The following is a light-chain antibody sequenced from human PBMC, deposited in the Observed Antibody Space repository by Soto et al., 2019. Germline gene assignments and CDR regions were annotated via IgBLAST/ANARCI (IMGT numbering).Light chain of an antibody. J-gene: IGLJ1*01. CDR3: SSYTSATTYV. CDR2: DVN. CDR1: SSDVGAYNY. Sequence: QSVLTQPASVSGSPGQSITISCTGTSSDVGAYNYDSWYQQHPGKVPKLIIYDVNNRPSGVSNRFSGSKSGNTASLTISGLQTEYEADYYCSSYTSATTYVFGTGTMVTVL. V-gene: IGLV2-14*01.